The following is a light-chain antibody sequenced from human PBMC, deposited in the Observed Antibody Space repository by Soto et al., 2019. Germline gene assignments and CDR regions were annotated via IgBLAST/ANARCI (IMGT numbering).Light chain of an antibody. CDR2: EVS. J-gene: IGLJ2*01. V-gene: IGLV2-8*01. CDR1: DNDVGRYDY. Sequence: QSVLTQPPSASGSPGMSVTLSCSGTDNDVGRYDYVSWYQQHPGKAPKPLIYEVSKRPSGVPDRFSASKSGNTASLTVSGLQGEDEADYYCMSYVGGNSVAFGGGTKLTVL. CDR3: MSYVGGNSVA.